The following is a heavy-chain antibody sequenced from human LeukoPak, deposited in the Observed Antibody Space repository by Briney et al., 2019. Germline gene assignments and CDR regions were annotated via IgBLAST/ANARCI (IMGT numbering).Heavy chain of an antibody. V-gene: IGHV3-23*01. CDR1: GFTFSSYS. CDR2: ISGSDDATT. D-gene: IGHD1-1*01. J-gene: IGHJ4*02. CDR3: ATKTDWSYFEY. Sequence: GGSLRLSCAASGFTFSSYSMNWVRQAPGKGLEWVSFISGSDDATTYYADSVKGRFTISRDNSKNTLYAQMSSLRAEDTAVYYCATKTDWSYFEYWGQGTLVTVSS.